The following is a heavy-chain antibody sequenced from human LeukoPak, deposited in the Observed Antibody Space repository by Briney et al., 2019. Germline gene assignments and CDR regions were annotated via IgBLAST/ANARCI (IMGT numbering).Heavy chain of an antibody. CDR2: IHSDGRT. J-gene: IGHJ4*02. CDR3: AKVVGKWESLHFFDY. D-gene: IGHD1-26*01. Sequence: PGGSLRLSCAASGFTVSNSYMNWVRQAPGKGLEWVSVIHSDGRTFYADSVRGRFTISRDKSKNMLYLQMDSLRAEDTAVYYCAKVVGKWESLHFFDYWGQGTLVTVSS. CDR1: GFTVSNSY. V-gene: IGHV3-53*01.